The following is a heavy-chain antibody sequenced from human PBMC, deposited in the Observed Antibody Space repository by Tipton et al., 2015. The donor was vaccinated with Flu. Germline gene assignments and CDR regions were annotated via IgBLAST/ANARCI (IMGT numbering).Heavy chain of an antibody. CDR3: AREFSGWFDP. CDR1: GDSISRRSYY. CDR2: IYNSGST. Sequence: TLSLTCTVSGDSISRRSYYWGWIRQPPGKGLEWIGNIYNSGSTYYNPSLKSRVTISIDTSKNQFSLRLYSVTAADTAVYYCAREFSGWFDPWGQGTLVTVSS. J-gene: IGHJ5*02. D-gene: IGHD2/OR15-2a*01. V-gene: IGHV4-39*07.